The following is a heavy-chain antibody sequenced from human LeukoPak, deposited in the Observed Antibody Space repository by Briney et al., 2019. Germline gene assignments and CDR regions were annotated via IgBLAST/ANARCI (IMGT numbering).Heavy chain of an antibody. D-gene: IGHD2-21*02. J-gene: IGHJ6*02. V-gene: IGHV4-61*02. Sequence: PSQTLSLTCTVSGGSIRSGTDYWSWIRQPAGRGLEWIVRIYMSGSTDYNPSFKSRVTMSVNTSKNQVSLKLRSVTAADTAVYYCARDLLAYCGGDCYPGSPDVWGQGTTVTVSS. CDR1: GGSIRSGTDY. CDR3: ARDLLAYCGGDCYPGSPDV. CDR2: IYMSGST.